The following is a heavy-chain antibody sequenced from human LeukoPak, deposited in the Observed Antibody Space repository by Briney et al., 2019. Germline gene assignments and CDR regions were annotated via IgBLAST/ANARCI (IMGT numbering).Heavy chain of an antibody. CDR3: ARFGELFSTQYYFDY. CDR1: GYTFTGYY. J-gene: IGHJ4*02. Sequence: GASVKVSCKASGYTFTGYYMNWVRQAPGQGLEWLGGIIPIFGTANYAQKFQGRVTITADESTSTAYMELSSLRSEDTAVYYCARFGELFSTQYYFDYWGQGTLVTVSS. D-gene: IGHD3-10*01. V-gene: IGHV1-69*13. CDR2: IIPIFGTA.